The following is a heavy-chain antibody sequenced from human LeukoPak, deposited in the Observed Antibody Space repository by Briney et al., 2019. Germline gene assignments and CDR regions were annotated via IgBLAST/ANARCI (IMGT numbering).Heavy chain of an antibody. J-gene: IGHJ6*02. D-gene: IGHD5-12*01. CDR3: ARDLVATITPYYYYGMDV. V-gene: IGHV4-59*12. Sequence: SETLSLTCTVSGGSISSYYWSWIRQPPGKGLEWIGYIYYSGSTNYNPSLKSRVTISVDTSKNQFSLKLSSVTAADTAVYYRARDLVATITPYYYYGMDVWGQGTTVTVSS. CDR2: IYYSGST. CDR1: GGSISSYY.